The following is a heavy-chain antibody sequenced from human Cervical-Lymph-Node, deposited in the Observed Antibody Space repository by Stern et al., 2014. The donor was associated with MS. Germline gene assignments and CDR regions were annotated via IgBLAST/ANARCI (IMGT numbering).Heavy chain of an antibody. V-gene: IGHV1-8*01. Sequence: MQLVESGAEVKKPGASVKVSCKASGYSFTNYDINWVRQAPGQGLEWMGWMNPNSGHTGLKPKFQGRVTMTRNTSMSTAYMQMSSLTSEDTAVYYCVREDRNFHYYGMDVWGQGTTLIVSS. CDR3: VREDRNFHYYGMDV. CDR1: GYSFTNYD. D-gene: IGHD1-7*01. CDR2: MNPNSGHT. J-gene: IGHJ6*02.